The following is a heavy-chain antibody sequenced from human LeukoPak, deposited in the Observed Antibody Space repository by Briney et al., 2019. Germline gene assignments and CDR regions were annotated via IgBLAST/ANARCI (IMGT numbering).Heavy chain of an antibody. CDR3: ARESHYDSSGYNYFDL. J-gene: IGHJ4*02. D-gene: IGHD3-22*01. Sequence: SETLSLTCAVSGGSISSGAYSWTWIRQPPGKGLEWIGYIYYAGYSSYNPSLKSRATMSVERSKNQFSLKLTSVTAADTAVYYCARESHYDSSGYNYFDLRGQGTLVTVSS. CDR2: IYYAGYS. V-gene: IGHV4-30-2*01. CDR1: GGSISSGAYS.